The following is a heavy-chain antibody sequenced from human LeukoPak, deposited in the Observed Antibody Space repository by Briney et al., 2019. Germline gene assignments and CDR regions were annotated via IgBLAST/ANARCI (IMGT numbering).Heavy chain of an antibody. J-gene: IGHJ6*02. V-gene: IGHV3-21*01. CDR2: ISSSSSYI. D-gene: IGHD6-19*01. Sequence: PGGSLRLSCAASGFTFSSYSMNWVRQAPGKGLEWVSSISSSSSYIYYADSVKGRFTISRDSAKNSVFLQMNSLRVEDTAVYYCARERLVGAPGYYYYYGMDVWGQGTTVTVSS. CDR1: GFTFSSYS. CDR3: ARERLVGAPGYYYYYGMDV.